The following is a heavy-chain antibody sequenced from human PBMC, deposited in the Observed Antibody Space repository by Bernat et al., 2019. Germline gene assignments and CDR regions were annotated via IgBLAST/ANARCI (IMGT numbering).Heavy chain of an antibody. CDR1: GFTFSSYA. CDR3: AKGPYCSGGTCYSNSFDH. Sequence: EVQLLESGGTLVQPGGSLRLSCAASGFTFSSYAMSWVRQAPGKGLEWVSAISGSGGSTYYADSVKGRFTISRDNSKNSLYLQMNSLRADDTALYFCAKGPYCSGGTCYSNSFDHWGQGTLVAVSS. J-gene: IGHJ5*02. V-gene: IGHV3-23*01. CDR2: ISGSGGST. D-gene: IGHD2-15*01.